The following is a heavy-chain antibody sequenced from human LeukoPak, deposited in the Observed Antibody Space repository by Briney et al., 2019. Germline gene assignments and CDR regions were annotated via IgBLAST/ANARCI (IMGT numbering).Heavy chain of an antibody. J-gene: IGHJ5*02. V-gene: IGHV1-8*01. CDR2: MNPNSGNT. CDR1: GYTFTSYD. D-gene: IGHD3-22*01. Sequence: AASVKVSCKVSGYTFTSYDINWARQATGQGLEWMGWMNPNSGNTGYAQKFQGRVTMTRNTSISTAYMELSSLRSEDTAVYYCARMYYYDSSAPNWFDPWGQGTLVTVSS. CDR3: ARMYYYDSSAPNWFDP.